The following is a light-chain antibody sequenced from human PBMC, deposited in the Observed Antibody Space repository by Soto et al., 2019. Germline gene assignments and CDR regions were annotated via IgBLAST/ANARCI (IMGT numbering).Light chain of an antibody. CDR3: QQYSSDGT. Sequence: ILMSQSPSSLSASVGDRVTITCRASQDLDKWLAWYQQKPGKAPNLLIYKSSTLRQGVPSRFSGFGSGTESMRTLSHLRPDDFATYVCQQYSSDGTFGQGTVVEMK. V-gene: IGKV1-5*01. CDR2: KSS. CDR1: QDLDKW. J-gene: IGKJ1*01.